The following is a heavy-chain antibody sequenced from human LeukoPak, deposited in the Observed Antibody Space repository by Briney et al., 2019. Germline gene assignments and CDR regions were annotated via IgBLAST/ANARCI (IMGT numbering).Heavy chain of an antibody. V-gene: IGHV4-30-2*01. CDR2: IYHSGST. J-gene: IGHJ4*02. Sequence: PSETLSLTCAVSGGSIRSGGYSGSWIRQPPGKGLEWIGYIYHSGSTYYNPSLKSRVTISVDRSKNQFSLKLSSVTAADTAVYYCARCWSYYYDSSGYCDYWGQGTLVTVSS. CDR3: ARCWSYYYDSSGYCDY. D-gene: IGHD3-22*01. CDR1: GGSIRSGGYS.